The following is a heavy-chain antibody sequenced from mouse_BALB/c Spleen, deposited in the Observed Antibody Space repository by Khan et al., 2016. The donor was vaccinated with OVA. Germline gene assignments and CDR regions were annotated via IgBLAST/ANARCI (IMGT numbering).Heavy chain of an antibody. Sequence: QLEESGPGLVKPSQSLSLTCSVTDYSITSGFYWNWIRQFPGNKLEWMGDINYDGSSNYNPSLKNRISITRDTSKNQFFLKLSSVTTEDTATYFCARGYDGYYFAYWGQGTLVTVSA. J-gene: IGHJ3*01. V-gene: IGHV3-6*02. CDR2: INYDGSS. CDR1: DYSITSGFY. D-gene: IGHD2-3*01. CDR3: ARGYDGYYFAY.